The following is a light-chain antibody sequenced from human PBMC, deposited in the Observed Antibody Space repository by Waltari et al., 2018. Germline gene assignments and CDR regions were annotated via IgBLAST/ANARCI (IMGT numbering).Light chain of an antibody. V-gene: IGKV1-39*01. Sequence: DIQMTQSPSSLSASVGDRVTITCRASQSVSNILNWFQQKPGKAPKLLIYAASSLQSGVPSRVSGSGSGTDFTLTISSLQLEDFATYYCQQSYTTPPTFGQGTKVEIK. J-gene: IGKJ1*01. CDR1: QSVSNI. CDR3: QQSYTTPPT. CDR2: AAS.